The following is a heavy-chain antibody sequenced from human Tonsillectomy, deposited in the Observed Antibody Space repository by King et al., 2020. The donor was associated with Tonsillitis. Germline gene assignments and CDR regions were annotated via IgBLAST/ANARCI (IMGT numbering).Heavy chain of an antibody. J-gene: IGHJ6*02. D-gene: IGHD3-9*01. V-gene: IGHV1-69*12. Sequence: QLVQSGAEVKKPGSSVKVSCQASGGTFSSYAINWVRQAPGQGLEWMGGIIPIFGTANYAQKFQGRVTITADDSTSTASMELSSLRSEDTAVYYCARVRYDILTGYRTGYYYYGMDVWGQGTTITVSS. CDR1: GGTFSSYA. CDR2: IIPIFGTA. CDR3: ARVRYDILTGYRTGYYYYGMDV.